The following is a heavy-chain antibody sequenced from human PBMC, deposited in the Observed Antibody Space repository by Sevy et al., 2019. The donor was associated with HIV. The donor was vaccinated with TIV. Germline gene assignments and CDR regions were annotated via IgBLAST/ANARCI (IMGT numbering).Heavy chain of an antibody. J-gene: IGHJ6*02. CDR1: GFTFDDYA. CDR3: AKDLRISRKWSPTTWYYGMDV. V-gene: IGHV3-9*01. CDR2: ISWNSGSI. Sequence: GGSLRLSCAASGFTFDDYAMHWVRQAPGKGLEWVSGISWNSGSIGYADPVKGRFTISRDNAKNSLYLQMNSLRAEDTALYYCAKDLRISRKWSPTTWYYGMDVWGQGTTVTVSS. D-gene: IGHD2-15*01.